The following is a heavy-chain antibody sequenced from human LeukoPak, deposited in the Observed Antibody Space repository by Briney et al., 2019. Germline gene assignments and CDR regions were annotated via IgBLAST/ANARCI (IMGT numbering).Heavy chain of an antibody. CDR1: GGSISSYY. CDR3: ARQLRGEAVAGHLQPFDY. V-gene: IGHV4-59*08. CDR2: IFYSGST. J-gene: IGHJ4*02. D-gene: IGHD6-19*01. Sequence: PSESLSLTCTVSGGSISSYYWNWIRQPPGKGLEWIGYIFYSGSTNYNPSLKSRVTISVDTSKNQFSLKLSSVTAADTAVYFCARQLRGEAVAGHLQPFDYWGQGTLVTV.